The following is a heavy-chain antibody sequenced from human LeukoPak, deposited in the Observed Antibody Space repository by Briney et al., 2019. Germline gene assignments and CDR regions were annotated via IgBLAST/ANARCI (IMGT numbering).Heavy chain of an antibody. CDR2: ISIDGGRT. CDR1: GFTFSSYA. V-gene: IGHV3-23*01. CDR3: ARKGIGSSRYQNMDV. J-gene: IGHJ6*03. D-gene: IGHD6-25*01. Sequence: GGALRLSCAASGFTFSSYAMSWVRQAPGKGPEWVSTISIDGGRTYYADSVKGRFTVSRDTSKNTLYLQMNSLRAEDTAVYYCARKGIGSSRYQNMDVWGKGTTVTVSS.